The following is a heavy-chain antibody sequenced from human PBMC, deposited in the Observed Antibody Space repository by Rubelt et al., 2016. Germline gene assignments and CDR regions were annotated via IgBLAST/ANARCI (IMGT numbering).Heavy chain of an antibody. Sequence: AMQWVRHARGQRLEWIGWIVVGSGNTNYAQKFQDRVTITRDMSTSTAYMELSSLRSEDTAVYYCAAVPQYDILTGYYTFDYWGQGTLVTVSS. V-gene: IGHV1-58*02. CDR1: A. D-gene: IGHD3-9*01. CDR3: AAVPQYDILTGYYTFDY. J-gene: IGHJ4*02. CDR2: IVVGSGNT.